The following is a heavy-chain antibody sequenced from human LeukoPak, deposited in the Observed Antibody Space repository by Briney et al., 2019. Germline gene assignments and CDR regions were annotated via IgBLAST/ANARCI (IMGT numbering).Heavy chain of an antibody. Sequence: GGSLRLSCAASGLTFSNYAMSWVRQAPGKGLEWVSGISASGGSTHYADSVKGRFTISRDNSKDTLYLQMNSLRAEDTAVYYCAKDKWDSSGYYYAFDIWGQGTMVTVSS. D-gene: IGHD3-22*01. CDR1: GLTFSNYA. J-gene: IGHJ3*02. V-gene: IGHV3-23*01. CDR3: AKDKWDSSGYYYAFDI. CDR2: ISASGGST.